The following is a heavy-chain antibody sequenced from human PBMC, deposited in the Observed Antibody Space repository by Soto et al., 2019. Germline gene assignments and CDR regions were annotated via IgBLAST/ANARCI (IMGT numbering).Heavy chain of an antibody. CDR1: GFTFSSYG. Sequence: GGSLRLSCAASGFTFSSYGMHWVRQAPGKGLEWVAVISYDGSNKYYADSVKGRFTISRDNSKNTLYLQMNSLRAEDTDEYYCEKDPVPAAKARERYYYYYYGMDVWGQGTTVTVSS. CDR2: ISYDGSNK. CDR3: EKDPVPAAKARERYYYYYYGMDV. V-gene: IGHV3-30*18. D-gene: IGHD2-2*01. J-gene: IGHJ6*02.